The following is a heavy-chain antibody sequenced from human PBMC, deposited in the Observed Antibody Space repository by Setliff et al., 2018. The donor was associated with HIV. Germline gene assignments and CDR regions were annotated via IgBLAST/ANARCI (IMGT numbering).Heavy chain of an antibody. V-gene: IGHV1-18*01. CDR1: GYTFTTYG. Sequence: ASVKVSCKPSGYTFTTYGLSWAQQAPGQGLEWMGWISTYSDETSSSQNLQGRLTMTTATSTGTAYMELRSLRSDDTAVYYCARDVDHMMAVWGQGTTVTVS. J-gene: IGHJ6*02. CDR2: ISTYSDET. CDR3: ARDVDHMMAV.